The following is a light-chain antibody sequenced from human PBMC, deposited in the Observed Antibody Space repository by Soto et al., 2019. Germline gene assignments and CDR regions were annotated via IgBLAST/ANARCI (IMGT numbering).Light chain of an antibody. CDR3: HHYET. J-gene: IGKJ1*01. V-gene: IGKV3-20*01. CDR2: AAS. Sequence: ESVLTQSPGPQTLSPGERATLSCRASQSVSISHLAWYQQKPGQAPKLLIYAASTRAAGVPDRFSGSGSGTEFTLTISRLEPEDFTVYYCHHYETFGQGTKVDIK. CDR1: QSVSISH.